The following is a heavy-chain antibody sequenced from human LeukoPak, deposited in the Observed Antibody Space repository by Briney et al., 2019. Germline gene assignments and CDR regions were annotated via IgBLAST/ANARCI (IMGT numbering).Heavy chain of an antibody. V-gene: IGHV1-2*02. CDR2: INPNSGGT. D-gene: IGHD5-12*01. Sequence: ASVKVSCKASGYTFTGYYMHWVRQAPGQGLEWMGWINPNSGGTNYAQKFQGRVTMTRDTSISTACMELSRLRSDDTAVYYCASPATMEDAFDIWGQGTMVTVSS. J-gene: IGHJ3*02. CDR1: GYTFTGYY. CDR3: ASPATMEDAFDI.